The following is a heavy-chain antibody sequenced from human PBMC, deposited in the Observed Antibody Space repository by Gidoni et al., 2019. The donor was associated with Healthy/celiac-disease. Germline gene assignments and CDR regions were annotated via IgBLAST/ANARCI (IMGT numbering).Heavy chain of an antibody. CDR1: GCSISSSSYY. CDR3: ARHTDDYGDRYNWFDP. V-gene: IGHV4-39*01. D-gene: IGHD4-17*01. Sequence: QLQLQDSGPGLVKPSDTLSLTCTVSGCSISSSSYYWGWIRQHPGKGLEWIGSIYYSGSTYYNPSLKSRVTISVDTSKNQFSLKLSSVTAADTAVYYCARHTDDYGDRYNWFDPWGQGTLVTVSS. J-gene: IGHJ5*02. CDR2: IYYSGST.